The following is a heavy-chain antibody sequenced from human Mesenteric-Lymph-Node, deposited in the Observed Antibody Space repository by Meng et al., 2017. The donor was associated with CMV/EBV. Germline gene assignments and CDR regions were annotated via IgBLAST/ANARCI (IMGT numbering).Heavy chain of an antibody. CDR1: GFTFSSYW. D-gene: IGHD3-3*01. Sequence: GESLKISCAASGFTFSSYWMSWVRQAPGKGLEWVANIKQDGSEKYYVDSVKGRFTISRDNAKNSLYLQMNSLRAEDTAVYYCARVFPKDYDFYYFDYWGQGTLVTVSS. J-gene: IGHJ4*02. CDR2: IKQDGSEK. V-gene: IGHV3-7*01. CDR3: ARVFPKDYDFYYFDY.